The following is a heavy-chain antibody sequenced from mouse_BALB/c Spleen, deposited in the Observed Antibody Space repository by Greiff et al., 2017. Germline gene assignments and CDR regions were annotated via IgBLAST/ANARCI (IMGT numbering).Heavy chain of an antibody. D-gene: IGHD1-3*01. Sequence: EVQRVESGGGLVKPGGSLKLSCAASGFTFSSYAMSWVRQTPEKRLEWVASISSGGSTYYPDSVKGRFTISRDNARNILYLQMSSLRSEDTAMYYCARAYKGWFAYWGQGTLVTVSA. J-gene: IGHJ3*01. CDR2: ISSGGST. CDR1: GFTFSSYA. CDR3: ARAYKGWFAY. V-gene: IGHV5-6-5*01.